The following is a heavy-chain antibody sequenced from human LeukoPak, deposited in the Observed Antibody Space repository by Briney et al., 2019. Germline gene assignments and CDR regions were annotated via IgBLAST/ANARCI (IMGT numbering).Heavy chain of an antibody. Sequence: PGGSLRLSCAASGFTFSSYEMNWVRQAPGKRLEWVSYISSSGSTIYYADSVKGRFTISRDNAKNSLYLQMNSLRAEDTAVYYCAREWFGELLDGYWGQGTLVTVSS. CDR1: GFTFSSYE. CDR3: AREWFGELLDGY. CDR2: ISSSGSTI. D-gene: IGHD3-10*01. J-gene: IGHJ4*02. V-gene: IGHV3-48*03.